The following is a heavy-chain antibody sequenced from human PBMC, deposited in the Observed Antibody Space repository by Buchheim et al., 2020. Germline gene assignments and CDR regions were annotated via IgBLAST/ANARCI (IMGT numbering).Heavy chain of an antibody. V-gene: IGHV3-30*03. CDR1: GFTFSSYG. D-gene: IGHD3-3*01. Sequence: QVQLVESGGGVVQPGRSLRLSCAASGFTFSSYGMHWVRQAPGKGLEWVAVISYDGSNKYYADSVKGRFTISRDNSKNTLYLQMNSLRAEDTAVYYCARVREVSYYDFWSGYYPDVGFDYWGQGTL. CDR3: ARVREVSYYDFWSGYYPDVGFDY. CDR2: ISYDGSNK. J-gene: IGHJ4*02.